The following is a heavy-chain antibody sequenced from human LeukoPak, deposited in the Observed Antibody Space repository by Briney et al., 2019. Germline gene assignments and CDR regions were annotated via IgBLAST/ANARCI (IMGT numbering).Heavy chain of an antibody. Sequence: KPSETLSLTCTVSGGSISSYYWSWIRQPAGKGLEWIGRIYTSGSTNYNPSLKSRVTMSVDTSKNQFSLKLSSVTAADTAVYYCARDPPPRYDFWSGYYRDAFDIRGQGTMVTVSS. V-gene: IGHV4-4*07. J-gene: IGHJ3*02. CDR3: ARDPPPRYDFWSGYYRDAFDI. D-gene: IGHD3-3*01. CDR1: GGSISSYY. CDR2: IYTSGST.